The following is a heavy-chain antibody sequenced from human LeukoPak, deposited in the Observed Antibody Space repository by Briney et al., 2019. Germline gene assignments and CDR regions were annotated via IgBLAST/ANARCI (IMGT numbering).Heavy chain of an antibody. CDR3: ARDPNGDYIGAFDM. J-gene: IGHJ3*02. D-gene: IGHD4-17*01. CDR1: GFTFYNYA. V-gene: IGHV3-23*01. CDR2: IRGSGGSI. Sequence: RSGGSLRLSCAASGFTFYNYAMTWVRQRPGKGLEWVSPIRGSGGSIYYADSVKGRFTVSRDNSRNTLYVQMNSLTADDTAVYYCARDPNGDYIGAFDMWGQGTMVTVSS.